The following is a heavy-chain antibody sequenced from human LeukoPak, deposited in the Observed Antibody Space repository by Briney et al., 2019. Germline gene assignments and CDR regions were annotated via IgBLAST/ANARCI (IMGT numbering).Heavy chain of an antibody. CDR2: IYYSGST. CDR3: ITGTSQADY. V-gene: IGHV4-39*01. D-gene: IGHD1-7*01. Sequence: SETLSLTCTVSGGSISSSSYYWGWIRQPPGEGLEWIGSIYYSGSTYYNPSLKSRVTISVDTSKNQFSLKLSFVTAADTAVYYCITGTSQADYWGQGTLVTVSS. CDR1: GGSISSSSYY. J-gene: IGHJ4*02.